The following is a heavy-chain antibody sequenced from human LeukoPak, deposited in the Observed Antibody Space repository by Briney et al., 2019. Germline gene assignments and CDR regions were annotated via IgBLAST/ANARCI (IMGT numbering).Heavy chain of an antibody. V-gene: IGHV6-1*01. D-gene: IGHD3-10*01. CDR3: AREVAIIRGVRNWFDS. CDR2: TFYRSKWYY. J-gene: IGHJ5*01. CDR1: GDSVSSNDAA. Sequence: SQTLSLTCGISGDSVSSNDAAWSWIRQSPSRGLKWLGRTFYRSKWYYDYAPSVRSRITINPDPFKRQFSLQPASVTPEDTAADYCAREVAIIRGVRNWFDSWGPGILVTVSS.